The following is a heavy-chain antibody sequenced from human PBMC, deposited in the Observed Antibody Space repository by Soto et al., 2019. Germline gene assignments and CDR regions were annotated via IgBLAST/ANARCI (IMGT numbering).Heavy chain of an antibody. J-gene: IGHJ4*02. Sequence: QVQLVQSGAEVKKPGASVKVSCKASGYTFTSYDINWVRQATGQGLEWMGWMNPNSGNTGYAQKFQGRVTMTRNTSISTACMELSSLRSEDTAVYYCAIMITFGGVINLMPFDYWGQGTLVTVSS. CDR2: MNPNSGNT. V-gene: IGHV1-8*01. CDR1: GYTFTSYD. D-gene: IGHD3-16*01. CDR3: AIMITFGGVINLMPFDY.